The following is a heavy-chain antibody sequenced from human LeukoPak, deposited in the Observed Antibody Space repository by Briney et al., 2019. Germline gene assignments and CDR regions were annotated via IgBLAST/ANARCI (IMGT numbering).Heavy chain of an antibody. CDR2: ISSNGGRT. D-gene: IGHD1-26*01. Sequence: PGGSLRLSCAASGFTFSSYAMHWVRQAPGKGLEYVSAISSNGGRTYYANSVKGRFTISRDNSKNTLYLQMGSLRAEDMAVYYCAREVSSGSYYDYWGQGTLVTVYS. V-gene: IGHV3-64*01. CDR3: AREVSSGSYYDY. CDR1: GFTFSSYA. J-gene: IGHJ4*02.